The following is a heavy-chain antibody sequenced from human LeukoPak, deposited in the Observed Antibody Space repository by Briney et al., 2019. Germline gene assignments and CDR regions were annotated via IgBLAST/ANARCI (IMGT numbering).Heavy chain of an antibody. J-gene: IGHJ5*02. Sequence: KPSETLSLTCTVSGGSISSSSYYWGWIRQPPGKGLEWIGSIYYSGSTYYNPSLKSRVTISVDTSKNQFSLKLSSVTAADTAVYYCARDPRGDYLYLNWFDPWGQGTLVTVSS. CDR1: GGSISSSSYY. CDR2: IYYSGST. CDR3: ARDPRGDYLYLNWFDP. V-gene: IGHV4-39*07. D-gene: IGHD4-17*01.